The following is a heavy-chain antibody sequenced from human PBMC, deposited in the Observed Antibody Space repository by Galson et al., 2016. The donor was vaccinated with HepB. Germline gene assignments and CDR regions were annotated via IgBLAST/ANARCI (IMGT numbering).Heavy chain of an antibody. Sequence: SLRLSCAASGFTFSSFALSWVRQAPGKGLEWVSTISDSDGSTYYADSVKGRFTISRDNSNNTLYLQMDSLRAEDTAVYYCAKDPDFYDSIGPHTWYFDLWGRGTLVTVSS. CDR1: GFTFSSFA. D-gene: IGHD3-22*01. V-gene: IGHV3-23*01. CDR3: AKDPDFYDSIGPHTWYFDL. CDR2: ISDSDGST. J-gene: IGHJ2*01.